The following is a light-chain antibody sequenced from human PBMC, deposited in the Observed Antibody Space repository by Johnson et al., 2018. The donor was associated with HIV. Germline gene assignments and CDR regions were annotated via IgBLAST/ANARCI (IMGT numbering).Light chain of an antibody. CDR3: GTWDSSLAAYV. J-gene: IGLJ1*01. CDR2: ENN. V-gene: IGLV1-51*02. CDR1: NSNIGNSY. Sequence: QSVLTQPPSVSAAPGQKVTIYCSGSNSNIGNSYVSWYQQLPRTAPKLLIYENNKRPSGIPDRFSGSKSGTSATLGITGLQTGDAADYYCGTWDSSLAAYVFGTGTNVAVL.